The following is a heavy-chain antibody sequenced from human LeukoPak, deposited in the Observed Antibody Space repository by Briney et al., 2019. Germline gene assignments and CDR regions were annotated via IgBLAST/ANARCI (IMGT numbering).Heavy chain of an antibody. CDR1: RGSLNKYY. CDR3: SRVGDYGTGNDLRFVP. J-gene: IGHJ5*02. D-gene: IGHD3-10*01. V-gene: IGHV4-59*12. CDR2: IHYTGST. Sequence: SETLSLTSTLSRGSLNKYYASWMPPPPRKGLGCVGYIHYTGSTNYNPSLQRRATKSVETSKQQFSLNLSSVTAADRASYYFSRVGDYGTGNDLRFVPWGQGNLVTVSP.